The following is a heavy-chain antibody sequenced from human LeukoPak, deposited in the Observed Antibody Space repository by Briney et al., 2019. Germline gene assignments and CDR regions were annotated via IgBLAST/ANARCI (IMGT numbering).Heavy chain of an antibody. J-gene: IGHJ4*02. V-gene: IGHV3-23*01. D-gene: IGHD6-19*01. CDR3: AEVSTGYRSR. CDR2: VSGSGDST. Sequence: GGPLRLSCAASGFTFSSYAMSWVRQAPGKGLEWVSVVSGSGDSTHYADSVKGRFTISRDNSKNSLHLQMNSLRVEDTAVYYCAEVSTGYRSRWGQGTLVTVSS. CDR1: GFTFSSYA.